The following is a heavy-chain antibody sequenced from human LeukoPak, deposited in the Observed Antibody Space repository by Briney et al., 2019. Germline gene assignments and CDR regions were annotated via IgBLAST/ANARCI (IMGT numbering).Heavy chain of an antibody. V-gene: IGHV5-51*01. CDR2: IYPGDSDT. Sequence: GESLKISCKGSGYSFTSYWIGWVRQMPGKGLGWMGIIYPGDSDTRYSPSFQGQVTISADKSISTAYLQWSSLKASDTAMYYCARTSEPQVEYSSSSADYWGQGTLVTVSS. CDR1: GYSFTSYW. J-gene: IGHJ4*02. D-gene: IGHD6-6*01. CDR3: ARTSEPQVEYSSSSADY.